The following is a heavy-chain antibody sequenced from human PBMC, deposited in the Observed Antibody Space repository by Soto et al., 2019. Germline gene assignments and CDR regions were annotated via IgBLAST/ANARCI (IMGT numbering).Heavy chain of an antibody. CDR3: ARGRGYSGDDHYYYFDMDV. V-gene: IGHV1-69*01. Sequence: VQLVQSGAEVKKPASSVKVSCKASGGTFNNYPITWVRQAPGEGLEWMGGSIPIFGTANYAQNFLGRVTISLDESTSTAYMELSSLRSEDTAVYYCARGRGYSGDDHYYYFDMDVWGQGTTVTVSS. CDR2: SIPIFGTA. J-gene: IGHJ6*02. CDR1: GGTFNNYP. D-gene: IGHD5-12*01.